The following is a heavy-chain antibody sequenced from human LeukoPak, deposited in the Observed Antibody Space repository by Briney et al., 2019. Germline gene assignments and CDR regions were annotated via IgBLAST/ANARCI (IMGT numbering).Heavy chain of an antibody. CDR1: GFTFDDYA. V-gene: IGHV3-9*01. CDR3: AKGINYDSAYYFDY. Sequence: GGSLRLSCAASGFTFDDYAMHWVRQAPGKGLEWVSGISWNSGSIGYADSVKGRFTISRDNAKNSLYLQMNSLRAEDTALYYCAKGINYDSAYYFDYWGQGTLVTVSS. CDR2: ISWNSGSI. D-gene: IGHD3-22*01. J-gene: IGHJ4*02.